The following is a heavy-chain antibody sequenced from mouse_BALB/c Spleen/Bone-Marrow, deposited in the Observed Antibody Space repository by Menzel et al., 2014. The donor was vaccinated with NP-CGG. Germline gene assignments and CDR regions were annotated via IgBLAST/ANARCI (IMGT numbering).Heavy chain of an antibody. CDR3: ARDGWLLRGYYAMDY. J-gene: IGHJ4*01. CDR1: GYSITSGYY. D-gene: IGHD2-3*01. V-gene: IGHV3-6*02. Sequence: VQLKESGPGLVKPSQSLSLTCSVTGYSITSGYYWNWIRQFPGNKLEWMGYISYDGSNNYNPSLKNRISITRDTSKNQFFLKLNSVTTEDTATYYCARDGWLLRGYYAMDYWGQGTSVTVSS. CDR2: ISYDGSN.